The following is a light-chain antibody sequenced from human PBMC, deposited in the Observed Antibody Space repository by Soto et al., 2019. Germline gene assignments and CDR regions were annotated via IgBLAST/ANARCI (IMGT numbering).Light chain of an antibody. CDR1: SSDVGTYNL. J-gene: IGLJ1*01. Sequence: QSVLTQPASVSGSPGQSISISCTGSSSDVGTYNLVSWYQQHPGEAPKLMIYEVTERPSGVSNRFSGSKSGNTASLTISGLQSEDKADYYCCSYAVSSYVFGPGTMVTVL. CDR2: EVT. V-gene: IGLV2-23*02. CDR3: CSYAVSSYV.